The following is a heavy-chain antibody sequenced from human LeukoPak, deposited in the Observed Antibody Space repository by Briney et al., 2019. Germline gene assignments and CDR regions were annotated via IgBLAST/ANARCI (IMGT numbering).Heavy chain of an antibody. V-gene: IGHV4-59*01. CDR1: GGSISSYY. D-gene: IGHD5-12*01. CDR2: IYYSGIT. CDR3: ARDLGGMVATL. Sequence: SETLSLTCTVSGGSISSYYWSWIRQPPGKGLEWIGYIYYSGITKYNPSLKSRVTISVDTSKNQFSLKLSSVTAADTAVYYCARDLGGMVATLWGQGTLVTVSS. J-gene: IGHJ4*02.